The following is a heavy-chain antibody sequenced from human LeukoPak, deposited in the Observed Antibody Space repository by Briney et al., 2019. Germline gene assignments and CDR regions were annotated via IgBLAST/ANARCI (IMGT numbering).Heavy chain of an antibody. D-gene: IGHD1-26*01. V-gene: IGHV1-69*05. CDR2: IIPIFGTA. Sequence: SVKVSCKASGGTFSSYAISWVRQAPGQGLEWMGGIIPIFGTANYAQKFQGRVTITTDESTSTAYMELSSLRSEDTDVYYCARGYLEPELLYMDVWGKGTTVTVSS. J-gene: IGHJ6*03. CDR1: GGTFSSYA. CDR3: ARGYLEPELLYMDV.